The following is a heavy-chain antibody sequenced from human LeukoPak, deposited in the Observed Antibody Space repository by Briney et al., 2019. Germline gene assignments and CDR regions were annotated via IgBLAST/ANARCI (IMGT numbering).Heavy chain of an antibody. CDR1: GFTFSSYW. Sequence: PGGSLRLSCAASGFTFSSYWMSWVRQAPGKGLEWVANIKLDGSEKYYVDSVKGRFTISRDNAKNSLYLQINSLRAEDTAVYYCARNEGCSSTSCYIHYYYYYMDVWGKGTTVTVSS. CDR2: IKLDGSEK. D-gene: IGHD2-2*02. V-gene: IGHV3-7*01. J-gene: IGHJ6*03. CDR3: ARNEGCSSTSCYIHYYYYYMDV.